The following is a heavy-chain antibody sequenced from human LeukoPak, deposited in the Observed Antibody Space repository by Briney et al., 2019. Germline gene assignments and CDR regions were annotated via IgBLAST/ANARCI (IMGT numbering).Heavy chain of an antibody. J-gene: IGHJ4*02. CDR2: IYHSGST. D-gene: IGHD6-13*01. CDR1: GGSISSGGYY. Sequence: PSEALSLTCTVSGGSISSGGYYWSWIRQPPGKGLEWIGYIYHSGSTYYNPSLKSRVTISVDRSKNQFSLKLSSVTAADTAVYYCAKGSEGIAADYWGQGTLVTVSS. CDR3: AKGSEGIAADY. V-gene: IGHV4-30-2*01.